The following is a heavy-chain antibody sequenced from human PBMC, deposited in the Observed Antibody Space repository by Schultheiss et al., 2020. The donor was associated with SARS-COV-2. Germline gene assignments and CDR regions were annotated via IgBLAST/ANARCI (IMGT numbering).Heavy chain of an antibody. CDR3: AKTSAGYFDSSGYPSFDY. CDR1: GFTFNNYA. CDR2: IRSSGADT. D-gene: IGHD3-22*01. J-gene: IGHJ4*02. V-gene: IGHV3-23*01. Sequence: GESLKISCAASGFTFNNYAMNWVRQAPGKGLEWVSTIRSSGADTYYADSVKGRFTISRDNSKNTLYLHMNSLRAEDSAVYYCAKTSAGYFDSSGYPSFDYWGQGTLVTVSS.